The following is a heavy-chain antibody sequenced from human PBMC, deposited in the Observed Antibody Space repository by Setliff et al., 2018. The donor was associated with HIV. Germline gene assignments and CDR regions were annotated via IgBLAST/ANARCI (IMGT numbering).Heavy chain of an antibody. J-gene: IGHJ2*01. CDR3: AKTLPTVSIYNWYFDL. V-gene: IGHV1-46*01. CDR2: INASGDKT. D-gene: IGHD4-4*01. CDR1: GFNFTNYY. Sequence: ASVKVSCKASGFNFTNYYIHWVRQAPGEGLEWVGVINASGDKTNYAQKFQGRLIITKNALYLEMSSLRGEDTAVYYCAKTLPTVSIYNWYFDLWGRGTLVTVSS.